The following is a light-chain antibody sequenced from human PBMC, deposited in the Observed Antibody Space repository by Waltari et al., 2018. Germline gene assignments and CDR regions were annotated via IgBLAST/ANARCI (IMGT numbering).Light chain of an antibody. V-gene: IGKV1-33*01. CDR1: QDINNF. CDR3: QQYDDWS. J-gene: IGKJ2*01. CDR2: DAS. Sequence: DIQMTQSPSSLSASVGDRVTITCQATQDINNFLNWYQQKPGRAPSPLIYDASNLESGVTSRFSGSGSGTHFTLTISSLQTEDSATYYCQQYDDWSFGQGTKLEIK.